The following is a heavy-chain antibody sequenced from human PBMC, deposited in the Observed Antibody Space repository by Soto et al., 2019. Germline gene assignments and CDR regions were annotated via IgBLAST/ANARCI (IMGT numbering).Heavy chain of an antibody. CDR2: IYYSGST. Sequence: PWETLSLTCTVSGGSISSSSYYWGWIRQPPGKGLEWIGSIYYSGSTYYNPSLKSRVTISVDTSKNQFSLKLSSVTAADTAVHYCARQGRLWFGELLQRPFDYWGQGTLVTVSS. CDR3: ARQGRLWFGELLQRPFDY. D-gene: IGHD3-10*01. J-gene: IGHJ4*02. CDR1: GGSISSSSYY. V-gene: IGHV4-39*01.